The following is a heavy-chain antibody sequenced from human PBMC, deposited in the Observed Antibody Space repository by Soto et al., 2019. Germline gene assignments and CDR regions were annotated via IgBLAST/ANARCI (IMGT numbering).Heavy chain of an antibody. Sequence: PGGSLRLSCAASGFTFSSYAMSWVRQAPGKGLEWVSAISGSGGSTYYADSVKGRFTISRDNSKNTLYLQMNSLRAEDTAVYYCAKDPTPRDYGDYTEYFQHWGQGTLVTVSS. CDR3: AKDPTPRDYGDYTEYFQH. J-gene: IGHJ1*01. D-gene: IGHD4-17*01. CDR1: GFTFSSYA. CDR2: ISGSGGST. V-gene: IGHV3-23*01.